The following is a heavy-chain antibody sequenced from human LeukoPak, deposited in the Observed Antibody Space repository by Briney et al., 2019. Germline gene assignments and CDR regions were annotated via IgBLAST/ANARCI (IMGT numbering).Heavy chain of an antibody. V-gene: IGHV1-18*01. Sequence: GASVKVSCKASGYTFTSYGISWVRQAPGQGLEWMGWISAYNGNTNYAQKLQGRVTLTTDTSASTAYMELRSLRSDDTAVYYCARDLIAARPGWFDPWGQGTLVIVSS. CDR2: ISAYNGNT. J-gene: IGHJ5*02. D-gene: IGHD6-6*01. CDR3: ARDLIAARPGWFDP. CDR1: GYTFTSYG.